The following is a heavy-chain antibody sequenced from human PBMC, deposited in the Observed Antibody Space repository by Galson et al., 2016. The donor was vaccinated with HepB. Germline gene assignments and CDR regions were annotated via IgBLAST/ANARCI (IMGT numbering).Heavy chain of an antibody. D-gene: IGHD1-20*01. CDR2: MFRSGST. CDR1: DDSVTSDSW. V-gene: IGHV4-4*02. CDR3: ARGGVYSWRF. J-gene: IGHJ4*02. Sequence: SETLSLTCTVSDDSVTSDSWWSWVRQPPGKGLEWIGEMFRSGSTSYNPSLRSRVTMSLDNSKDQFSLNLASVTAADTATYYCARGGVYSWRFWGQGILVTVSS.